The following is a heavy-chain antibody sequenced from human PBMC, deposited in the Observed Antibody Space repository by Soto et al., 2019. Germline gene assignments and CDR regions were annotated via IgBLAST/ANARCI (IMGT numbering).Heavy chain of an antibody. CDR1: GGSFSGYY. D-gene: IGHD3-3*01. Sequence: QVQLQQWGAGLLKPSETLSLTCAVYGGSFSGYYWSWIRQPPGKGLEWIGEINHSASTNYNPSLKSRVTISVDTSKNQFSLKLSSVTAADTAVYYCARLALRFHGAFDIWGQGTMVTVSS. J-gene: IGHJ3*02. CDR2: INHSAST. CDR3: ARLALRFHGAFDI. V-gene: IGHV4-34*01.